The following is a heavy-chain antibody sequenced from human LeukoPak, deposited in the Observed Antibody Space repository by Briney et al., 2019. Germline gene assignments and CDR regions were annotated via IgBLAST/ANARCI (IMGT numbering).Heavy chain of an antibody. Sequence: PGGSPRLSCAASGFTFSSYWMHWVRQAPGKGLVWVSRIRSDGSSTTYADSVKGRFTISRDNTKNTLYLQMNSLRADDTAVYYCARGDYNRHWGQGTLVTVSS. V-gene: IGHV3-74*01. CDR1: GFTFSSYW. D-gene: IGHD4-17*01. J-gene: IGHJ4*02. CDR3: ARGDYNRH. CDR2: IRSDGSST.